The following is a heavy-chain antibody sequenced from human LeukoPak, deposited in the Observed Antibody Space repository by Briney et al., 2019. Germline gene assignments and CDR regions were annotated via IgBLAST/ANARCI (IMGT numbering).Heavy chain of an antibody. D-gene: IGHD1-26*01. Sequence: GRSLRLSCAASAFTFSSYSMNWVRQAPGKGLEWVSYISSSSSTIYYADSVKGRFTNSRDNAKNSLYLQMNSLRAEDTAVYYCAREGPSGSYFRSYDYYYMDVWGKGTTVTVSS. V-gene: IGHV3-48*04. CDR2: ISSSSSTI. J-gene: IGHJ6*03. CDR1: AFTFSSYS. CDR3: AREGPSGSYFRSYDYYYMDV.